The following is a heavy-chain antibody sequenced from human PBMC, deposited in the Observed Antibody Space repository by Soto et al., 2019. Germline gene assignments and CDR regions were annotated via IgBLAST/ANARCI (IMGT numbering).Heavy chain of an antibody. CDR3: GGDNYYPMAGAFDI. Sequence: PGGSLRLSCAASGFGFRSFGMHWVRQAPGKGLEWVALISFDGSNSYYAESVKGRFTTSRDNSKNTLYLQMNSLRAEDTAVYYCGGDNYYPMAGAFDIWGRGTRVTVSS. V-gene: IGHV3-30*03. D-gene: IGHD3-10*01. CDR1: GFGFRSFG. CDR2: ISFDGSNS. J-gene: IGHJ3*02.